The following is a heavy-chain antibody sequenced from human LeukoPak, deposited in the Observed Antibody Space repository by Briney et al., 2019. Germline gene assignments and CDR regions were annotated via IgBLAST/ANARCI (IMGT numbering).Heavy chain of an antibody. CDR3: ARDSCRSPSHCYTPFDY. CDR2: INPNSGGT. D-gene: IGHD2-2*02. CDR1: GYTFTGYY. J-gene: IGHJ4*02. Sequence: ASVTVSCKASGYTFTGYYMHWVRQAPGQGLEWMGWINPNSGGTNYAQKFRGRVTMTRDTSISTAYMELSRLRSDDTAVYYCARDSCRSPSHCYTPFDYWGQGTLVTVSS. V-gene: IGHV1-2*02.